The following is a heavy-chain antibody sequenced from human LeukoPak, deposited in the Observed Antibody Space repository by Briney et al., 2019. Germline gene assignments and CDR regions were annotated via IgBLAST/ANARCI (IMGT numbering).Heavy chain of an antibody. CDR3: TRDSQGSGTYSADY. CDR2: IKRDGSKK. CDR1: GFTYRNYY. V-gene: IGHV3-7*05. J-gene: IGHJ4*02. D-gene: IGHD3-10*01. Sequence: TGGSLRLSSEAPGFTYRNYYMSLVRQAPGKGLEWVANIKRDGSKKYYVDSVKGRFTISRDNAENSLYLQMNSLRAEDTALYYCTRDSQGSGTYSADYWGQGTLVTVSS.